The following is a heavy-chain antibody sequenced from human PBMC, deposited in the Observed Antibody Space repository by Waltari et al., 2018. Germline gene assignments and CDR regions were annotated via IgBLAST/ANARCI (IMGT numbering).Heavy chain of an antibody. CDR1: GYTFTGYY. D-gene: IGHD4-17*01. CDR3: ARLTTVTTFDY. Sequence: QVQLVPSGAEVKKPGASVQVSCKASGYTFTGYYMHWVRQAPGQGLEWMGWINPNSGGTNYAQKCQGRVTMTRDTSISTAYMELSRLRSDDTAVYYCARLTTVTTFDYWGQGTLVTVSS. V-gene: IGHV1-2*02. CDR2: INPNSGGT. J-gene: IGHJ4*02.